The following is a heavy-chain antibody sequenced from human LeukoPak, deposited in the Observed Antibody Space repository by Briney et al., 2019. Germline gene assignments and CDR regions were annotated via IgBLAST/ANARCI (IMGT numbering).Heavy chain of an antibody. V-gene: IGHV3-23*01. D-gene: IGHD3-22*01. CDR1: GFPFSRNS. J-gene: IGHJ4*02. CDR3: AKGATRITMIVVVIDYFDY. CDR2: ISSGGVDT. Sequence: GGSLRPSCAVSGFPFSRNSMSWVRKAPGKGLEWISAISSGGVDTFYADSVQGRFIVSRDISKNTLYLQMNSLRAEDTAVYYCAKGATRITMIVVVIDYFDYWGQGTLVTVSS.